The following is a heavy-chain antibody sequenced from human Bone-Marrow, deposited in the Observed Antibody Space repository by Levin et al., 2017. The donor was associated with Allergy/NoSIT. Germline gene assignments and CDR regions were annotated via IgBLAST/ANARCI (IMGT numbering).Heavy chain of an antibody. Sequence: AASVKVSCKASGYTFTSYDINWVRQATGQGLEWMGWMNPNSGNTGYAQKFQGRVTMTRNTSISTAYMELSSLRSEDTAVYYCAKHARIRGYCTNGVCSQQRNWFDPWGQGTLVTVSS. J-gene: IGHJ5*02. V-gene: IGHV1-8*01. CDR1: GYTFTSYD. CDR2: MNPNSGNT. CDR3: AKHARIRGYCTNGVCSQQRNWFDP. D-gene: IGHD2-8*01.